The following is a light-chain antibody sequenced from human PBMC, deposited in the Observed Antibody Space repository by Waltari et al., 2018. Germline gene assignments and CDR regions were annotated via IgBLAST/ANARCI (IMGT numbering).Light chain of an antibody. CDR2: KAS. CDR3: QQYNDYPLT. J-gene: IGKJ4*01. CDR1: QIISTW. V-gene: IGKV1-5*03. Sequence: DIQMTQSPSTLSASVGDTDTITCRASQIISTWLAWYQQKPGKAPKLLIYKASGLESGVPSRFSGSGSGTEFTLTISSLQPDDFATYYCQQYNDYPLTFGGGTKVEIK.